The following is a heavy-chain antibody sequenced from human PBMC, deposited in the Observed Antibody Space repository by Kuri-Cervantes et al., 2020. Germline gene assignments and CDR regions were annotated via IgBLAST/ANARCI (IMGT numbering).Heavy chain of an antibody. CDR2: ISRSSSYI. Sequence: GESLKISCAASGFTFGNYSMNWVRQAPGKGLEWLSYISRSSSYIFYADSVKGRFTISRDNAKNSLYLQMNSLRAEDTAVYYCAREGGSSGYYLTDWGQGTLVTVSS. V-gene: IGHV3-21*05. D-gene: IGHD3-22*01. J-gene: IGHJ4*02. CDR3: AREGGSSGYYLTD. CDR1: GFTFGNYS.